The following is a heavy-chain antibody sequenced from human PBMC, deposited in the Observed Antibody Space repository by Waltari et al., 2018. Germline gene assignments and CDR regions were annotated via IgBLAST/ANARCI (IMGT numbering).Heavy chain of an antibody. V-gene: IGHV4-38-2*01. J-gene: IGHJ6*03. Sequence: QVQLQESGPGLLKPSETLSLTCAVPDSSISIGFYWGWIRQPPGRGLEWIGSFYHSGSKYYKPSLKSRVTISVDTSRNQFSLRLSSVTAADTAVYYCTRGILFSGYMDVWGKGTTVIVSS. D-gene: IGHD3-10*02. CDR3: TRGILFSGYMDV. CDR1: DSSISIGFY. CDR2: FYHSGSK.